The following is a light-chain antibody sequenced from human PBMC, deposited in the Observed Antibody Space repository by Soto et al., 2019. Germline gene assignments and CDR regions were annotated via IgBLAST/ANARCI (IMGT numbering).Light chain of an antibody. Sequence: QSVLTQPATVSGSTSQSITISCTGTSSDVGSYNLVSWYQQHPGKAPKLMIYEVSKRPSGVSNRFSGSKSGNTASLTISGLQAEDEADYYCCSYAGSSTPYVFGTGTKVTVL. CDR2: EVS. V-gene: IGLV2-23*02. J-gene: IGLJ1*01. CDR3: CSYAGSSTPYV. CDR1: SSDVGSYNL.